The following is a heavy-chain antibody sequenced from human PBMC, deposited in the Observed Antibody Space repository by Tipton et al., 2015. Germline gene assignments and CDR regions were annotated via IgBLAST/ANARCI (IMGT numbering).Heavy chain of an antibody. CDR2: IHNNGST. Sequence: LSLTCTVSGGSVSSGTNSWNWIRQPPGKGLEWIAYIHNNGSTNCNPSLKSRVTISRDTSKNQFSLKLTSVNAADTAVYYCARGVNNWFDPWGQGTLVTVSS. CDR1: GGSVSSGTNS. CDR3: ARGVNNWFDP. J-gene: IGHJ5*02. V-gene: IGHV4-61*01. D-gene: IGHD2-8*01.